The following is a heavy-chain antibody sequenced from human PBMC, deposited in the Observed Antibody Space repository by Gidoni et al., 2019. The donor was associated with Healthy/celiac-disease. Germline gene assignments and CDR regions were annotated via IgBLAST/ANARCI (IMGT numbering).Heavy chain of an antibody. CDR2: INHSGST. CDR1: GGSFSGYY. V-gene: IGHV4-34*01. D-gene: IGHD2-15*01. CDR3: ASLVAATVYYGMDV. Sequence: QVQLQQWGAGLLKPSETLSLTCAVYGGSFSGYYWSWIRQPPGKGLEWIGEINHSGSTNYNPSLKSRVTISVDTSKNQFSLKLSSVTAADTAVYYCASLVAATVYYGMDVWGQGTTVTVSS. J-gene: IGHJ6*02.